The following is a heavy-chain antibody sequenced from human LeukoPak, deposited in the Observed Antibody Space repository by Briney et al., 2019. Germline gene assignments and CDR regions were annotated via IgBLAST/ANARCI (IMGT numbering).Heavy chain of an antibody. V-gene: IGHV3-23*03. Sequence: GGSLRLSCAASGFSFSSYATNWVRQAPGKGLEWVSIIFGAGKNTTHYADSVKGRFTISRDNAKNSLYLQMNTLRTEDTAVYYCARASYDVLTGWGQGTLVAVSS. CDR2: IFGAGKNTT. CDR3: ARASYDVLTG. CDR1: GFSFSSYA. D-gene: IGHD3-9*01. J-gene: IGHJ4*02.